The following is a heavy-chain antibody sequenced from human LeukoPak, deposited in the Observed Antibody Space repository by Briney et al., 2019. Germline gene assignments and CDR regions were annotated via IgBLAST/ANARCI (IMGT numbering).Heavy chain of an antibody. Sequence: PSETLSLTCTVSGGSISSGGYYWSWIRQHPGKGLEWIGYIYYSGSTYYNPSLKSRVTISVDTSKNQFSLKLSSVTAADTAVYYCARGDLGYCSGGSCYSATFDYWGQGTLVTVSS. J-gene: IGHJ4*02. V-gene: IGHV4-31*03. CDR2: IYYSGST. CDR3: ARGDLGYCSGGSCYSATFDY. D-gene: IGHD2-15*01. CDR1: GGSISSGGYY.